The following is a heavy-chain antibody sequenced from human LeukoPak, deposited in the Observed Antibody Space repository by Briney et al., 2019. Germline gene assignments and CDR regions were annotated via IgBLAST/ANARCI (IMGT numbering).Heavy chain of an antibody. CDR1: GFPFINNV. Sequence: GGSLRLSCAASGFPFINNVMSWGRQAPGRGLDWLSAIRGSGDTYYADSVKGRFTISRDNSKNMLYLQMNSLRAEDTAVYYCAKTFPYGTTWYGFCDYWGHGALLTVSS. D-gene: IGHD3-3*01. CDR3: AKTFPYGTTWYGFCDY. V-gene: IGHV3-23*01. CDR2: IRGSGDT. J-gene: IGHJ4*01.